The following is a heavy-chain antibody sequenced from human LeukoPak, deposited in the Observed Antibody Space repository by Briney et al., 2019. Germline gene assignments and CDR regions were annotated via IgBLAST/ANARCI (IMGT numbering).Heavy chain of an antibody. CDR2: INPNSGGT. V-gene: IGHV1-2*02. D-gene: IGHD3-3*01. CDR3: ARAHNYDFWSGYTGPFDY. Sequence: VASVKVSCKASGYTFTGYYMHWVRQAPGQGLEWMGWINPNSGGTNYAQKFKGRVTMTRVTSISTAYMELSRLRSDDTAVYYCARAHNYDFWSGYTGPFDYWGQGTLVTVSS. J-gene: IGHJ4*02. CDR1: GYTFTGYY.